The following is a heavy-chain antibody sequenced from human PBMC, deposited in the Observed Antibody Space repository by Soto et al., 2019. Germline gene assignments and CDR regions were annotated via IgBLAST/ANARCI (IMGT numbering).Heavy chain of an antibody. V-gene: IGHV4-30-4*01. CDR1: GGSISSGDYY. D-gene: IGHD3-3*01. CDR3: ARDRMGYDFWSGYPDYYYYYGMDV. Sequence: SETLSLTCTVSGGSISSGDYYWSWIRQPPGKGLEWIGYIYYSGSTNYNPSLKSRVTISVDTSKNQFSLKLSSVTAADTAVYYCARDRMGYDFWSGYPDYYYYYGMDVWGQGTTVTVSS. J-gene: IGHJ6*02. CDR2: IYYSGST.